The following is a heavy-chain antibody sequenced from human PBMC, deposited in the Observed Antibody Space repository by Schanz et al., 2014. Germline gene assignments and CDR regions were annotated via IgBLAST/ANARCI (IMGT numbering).Heavy chain of an antibody. V-gene: IGHV3-23*01. CDR3: ARWFLIRGVILDS. J-gene: IGHJ4*02. Sequence: EVKLLESGGTLVRPGGSLRLSCAASGFTFSTYAMAWVRQAPGKGLEWVSSINTGGDSTDYADSVKGRFTISRDNSRDTVYLQMNSLRADDTAMYYCARWFLIRGVILDSWGQGTLVTVSS. D-gene: IGHD3-10*01. CDR1: GFTFSTYA. CDR2: INTGGDST.